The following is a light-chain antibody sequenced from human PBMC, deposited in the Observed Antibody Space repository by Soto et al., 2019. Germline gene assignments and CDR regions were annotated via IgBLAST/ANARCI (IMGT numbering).Light chain of an antibody. V-gene: IGLV2-14*03. CDR2: DVR. CDR1: SGDVGGYNY. Sequence: QSALTQPASVSGSPGQSITISCTGTSGDVGGYNYVSWYQQHPGKAPKLMIYDVRNRPSGVSSRFSGSKSGNTASLTISGLQAEDEADHYCSSFSSSSTLFGGGTKLTV. CDR3: SSFSSSSTL. J-gene: IGLJ2*01.